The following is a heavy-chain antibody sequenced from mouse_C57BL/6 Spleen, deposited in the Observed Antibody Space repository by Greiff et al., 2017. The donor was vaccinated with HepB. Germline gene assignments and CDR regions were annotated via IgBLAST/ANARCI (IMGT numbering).Heavy chain of an antibody. V-gene: IGHV1-26*01. Sequence: VQLKQSGPELVKPGASVKISCKASGYTFTDYYMNWVKQSHGKSLEWIGDINPNNGGTSYNQKFKGKATLTVDKSSSTAYMELRILTSEDSAVYYFAREDDYDDGRSPYYFDYWGQGTTLTVSS. J-gene: IGHJ2*01. CDR2: INPNNGGT. CDR1: GYTFTDYY. D-gene: IGHD2-4*01. CDR3: AREDDYDDGRSPYYFDY.